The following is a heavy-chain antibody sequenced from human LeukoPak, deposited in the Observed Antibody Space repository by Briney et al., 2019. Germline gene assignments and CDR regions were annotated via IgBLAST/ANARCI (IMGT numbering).Heavy chain of an antibody. CDR3: ARDTGYGAANDY. J-gene: IGHJ4*02. CDR2: IIPILGIA. V-gene: IGHV1-69*04. CDR1: GGTFSSYA. Sequence: ASVKVSCKASGGTFSSYAISWVRQAPGQGLEWMGRIIPILGIANYAQKFQGRVTITADKSTSTAYMELSSLRSEDTAVYYCARDTGYGAANDYWGQGTLVTVSS. D-gene: IGHD4-17*01.